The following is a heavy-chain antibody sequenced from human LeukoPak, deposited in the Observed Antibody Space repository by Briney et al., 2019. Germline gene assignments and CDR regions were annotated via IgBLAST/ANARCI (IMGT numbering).Heavy chain of an antibody. J-gene: IGHJ5*02. CDR2: ISYDGSNK. CDR3: ARDPNRSTVPGWFDP. V-gene: IGHV3-30-3*01. D-gene: IGHD2-8*02. Sequence: PGRSLRLSCAASGFTFSSYAMHWVRQAPGKGLEWVAVISYDGSNKFYADSVKGRFTISRDNSKNTLYLQMNSLRAEDTAVYYCARDPNRSTVPGWFDPWGQGTLVTVSS. CDR1: GFTFSSYA.